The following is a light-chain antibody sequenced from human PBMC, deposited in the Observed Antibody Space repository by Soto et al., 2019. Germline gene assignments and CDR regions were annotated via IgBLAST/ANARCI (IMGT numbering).Light chain of an antibody. V-gene: IGLV2-14*01. CDR2: GVS. CDR1: SSDVGGYNY. Sequence: QSALTQPASVSGSPGQSITISCTGTSSDVGGYNYVSWYQQYPGKAPKLMIFGVSDRPSGVSNRFSGSKSGNTASLTISGLQAEDEADYYCSSYKTSSTVVVFGGGTKLPVL. J-gene: IGLJ2*01. CDR3: SSYKTSSTVVV.